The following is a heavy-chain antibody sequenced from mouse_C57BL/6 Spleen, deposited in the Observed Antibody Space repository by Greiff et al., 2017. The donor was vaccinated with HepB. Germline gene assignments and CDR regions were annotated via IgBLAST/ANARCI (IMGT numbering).Heavy chain of an antibody. J-gene: IGHJ4*01. CDR1: GYTFTSYW. D-gene: IGHD1-1*01. CDR3: ARYYGSSKDYAMDY. V-gene: IGHV1-72*01. Sequence: QVQLKQPGAELVKPGASVKLSCKASGYTFTSYWMHWVKQRPGRGLEWIGRIDPNSGGTKYNEKFKSKATLTVDKPSSTAYMQLSSLTSEDSAVYYCARYYGSSKDYAMDYWGQGTSVTVSS. CDR2: IDPNSGGT.